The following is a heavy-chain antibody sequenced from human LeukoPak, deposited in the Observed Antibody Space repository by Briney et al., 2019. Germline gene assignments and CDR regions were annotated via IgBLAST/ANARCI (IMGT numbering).Heavy chain of an antibody. D-gene: IGHD3-3*01. CDR2: ISSSGSTI. V-gene: IGHV3-48*04. J-gene: IGHJ4*02. CDR1: GFTFSSYS. Sequence: PGESLRLSCAASGFTFSSYSMNWVRQAPGKGLEWVSYISSSGSTIYYADSVKGRFTISRDNSKNSLYLQMNSLRTEDTALYYCAKDKGGGEWFIFDYWGQGTLVTVSS. CDR3: AKDKGGGEWFIFDY.